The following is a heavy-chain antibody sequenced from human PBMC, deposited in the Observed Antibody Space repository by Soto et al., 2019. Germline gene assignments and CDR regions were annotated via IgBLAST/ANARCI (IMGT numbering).Heavy chain of an antibody. Sequence: QVQLQESGPGLVKPSGTLSLTCAVSGGSISSSNWWSWVRQPPGKGLEWIGEIYHSGSTNYNPSLKSGVTISVDKPKNQFSLKLSSVTAADTAVYYCAIIGYCSSTSCPPGFDYWGQGTLVTVSS. D-gene: IGHD2-2*01. CDR3: AIIGYCSSTSCPPGFDY. J-gene: IGHJ4*02. CDR1: GGSISSSNW. CDR2: IYHSGST. V-gene: IGHV4-4*02.